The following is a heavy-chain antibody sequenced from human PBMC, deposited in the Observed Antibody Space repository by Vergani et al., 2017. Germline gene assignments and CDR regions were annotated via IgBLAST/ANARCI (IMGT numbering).Heavy chain of an antibody. Sequence: QLVESGGGLVKPGGSLRLSCAASGFTFSDYYMSWIRQAPGKGLEWVSYISSSGSTIYYADSVKGRFTISRDNAKNSLYLQMNSLRAEDTAVYYCATEKEGYDSDYYYYDMDVWGKGTTVTVSS. CDR3: ATEKEGYDSDYYYYDMDV. V-gene: IGHV3-11*01. D-gene: IGHD5-12*01. CDR2: ISSSGSTI. CDR1: GFTFSDYY. J-gene: IGHJ6*03.